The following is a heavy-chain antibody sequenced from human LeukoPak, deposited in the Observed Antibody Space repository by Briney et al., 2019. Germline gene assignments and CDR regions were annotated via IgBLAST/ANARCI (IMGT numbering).Heavy chain of an antibody. Sequence: SETLSLTCTVSGGSISSYYWSWIRQPAGKGLEWIGRIYTSGSTNYNPSLKSRVTMSVDTSKNQFSLKLSSVTAADTAVYYCARDGYFDWLPDYYYYYMDVWGKGTTVTISS. CDR2: IYTSGST. D-gene: IGHD3-9*01. CDR1: GGSISSYY. V-gene: IGHV4-4*07. J-gene: IGHJ6*03. CDR3: ARDGYFDWLPDYYYYYMDV.